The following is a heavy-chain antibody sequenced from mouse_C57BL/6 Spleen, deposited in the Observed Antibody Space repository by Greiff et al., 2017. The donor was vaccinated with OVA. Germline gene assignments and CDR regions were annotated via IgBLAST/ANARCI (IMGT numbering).Heavy chain of an antibody. CDR1: GFTFSDYG. J-gene: IGHJ4*01. V-gene: IGHV5-15*01. D-gene: IGHD2-2*01. CDR3: ASYGSAMDY. CDR2: ISNLAYSI. Sequence: EVKLMESGGGLVQPGGSLKLSCAASGFTFSDYGMAWVRQAPRKGPEWVAFISNLAYSIYYADTVTGRFTISRENAKNTLYLEMSSLRSEDTAVYYCASYGSAMDYWGQGTSVTVSS.